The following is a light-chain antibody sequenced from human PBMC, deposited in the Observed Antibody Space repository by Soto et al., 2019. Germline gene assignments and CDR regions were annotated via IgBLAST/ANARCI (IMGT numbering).Light chain of an antibody. CDR3: SSYTSSSTLV. Sequence: QSVLTQPASVYGSPGQSITISCTGTSSDVGSYNYVSWYQQHPGKAPKLMIYDVSNRPSGVSNRFSGSKSGNTASLTISGLQAEDEADYYCSSYTSSSTLVFGTGTKVTV. CDR1: SSDVGSYNY. V-gene: IGLV2-14*01. J-gene: IGLJ1*01. CDR2: DVS.